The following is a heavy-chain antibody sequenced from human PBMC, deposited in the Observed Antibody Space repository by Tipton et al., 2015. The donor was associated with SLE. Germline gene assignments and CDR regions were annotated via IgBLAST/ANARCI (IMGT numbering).Heavy chain of an antibody. D-gene: IGHD1-26*01. J-gene: IGHJ6*02. CDR3: ARLSGSEPAV. CDR1: GGSINSGSYF. Sequence: LRLSCTVSGGSINSGSYFWTWIRQPPGKGLEWIGYMSYSASTKYNPSLKSRVTISLDTSKNQFSLNLSSVTAADTAVYYCARLSGSEPAVWGQGTTVTVSS. V-gene: IGHV4-61*01. CDR2: MSYSAST.